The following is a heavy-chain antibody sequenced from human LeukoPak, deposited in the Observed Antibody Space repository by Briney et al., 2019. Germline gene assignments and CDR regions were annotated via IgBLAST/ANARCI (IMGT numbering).Heavy chain of an antibody. Sequence: PGGSLTLSCAASGFTFTSYAMTWVRQAPGTGLEWVSAISGSYSSTYYADSVKGRFTIPRDNSKNTLYPQMNSLSAEDTAVYYCAKDPPLDDVFDIWGQGTMVTVSS. V-gene: IGHV3-23*01. CDR2: ISGSYSST. D-gene: IGHD3-3*01. CDR1: GFTFTSYA. CDR3: AKDPPLDDVFDI. J-gene: IGHJ3*02.